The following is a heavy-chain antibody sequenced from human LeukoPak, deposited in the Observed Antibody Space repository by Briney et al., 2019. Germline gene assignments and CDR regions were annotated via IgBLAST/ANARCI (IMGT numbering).Heavy chain of an antibody. CDR1: GGSISSYY. CDR3: ARDHGHDAFDI. V-gene: IGHV4-59*01. D-gene: IGHD5-24*01. CDR2: IYYSGST. J-gene: IGHJ3*02. Sequence: SETLSLTCTVSGGSISSYYWSWIRQPPGKGLEWIGYIYYSGSTNYNPSLKSRVTISVDTSKNQFSLKLSSVTAADTAVYYCARDHGHDAFDIWGQGTMVTVSS.